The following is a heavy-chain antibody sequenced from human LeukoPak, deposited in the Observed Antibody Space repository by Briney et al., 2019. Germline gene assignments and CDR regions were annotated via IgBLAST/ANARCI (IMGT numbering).Heavy chain of an antibody. Sequence: GGSLRLSCAASGLTVTNAWMNWVRQAPGKGLEWVSAISGSGGSTYYADSVKGRFTISRDNSKNTLYLQMNSLRAEDTAVYYCAKKRDTVTPHYFDYWGQGTLVTVSS. CDR3: AKKRDTVTPHYFDY. V-gene: IGHV3-23*01. CDR2: ISGSGGST. J-gene: IGHJ4*02. D-gene: IGHD4-17*01. CDR1: GLTVTNAW.